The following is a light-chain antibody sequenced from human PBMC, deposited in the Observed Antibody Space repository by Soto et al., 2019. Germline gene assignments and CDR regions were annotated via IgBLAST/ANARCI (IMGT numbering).Light chain of an antibody. Sequence: VEMTQSTSSLSASVGDRVTITCQASQDISNYLNWYQQKPGKAPKLLIYDASNLETGVPSRFSGSGSGTDFTFTISSLQPEDIATYYCQQYDNLPTFGQGTRLAIK. CDR1: QDISNY. J-gene: IGKJ5*01. CDR2: DAS. CDR3: QQYDNLPT. V-gene: IGKV1-33*01.